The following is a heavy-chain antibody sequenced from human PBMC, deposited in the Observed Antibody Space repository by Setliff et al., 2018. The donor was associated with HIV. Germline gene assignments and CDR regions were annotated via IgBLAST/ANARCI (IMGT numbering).Heavy chain of an antibody. D-gene: IGHD5-18*01. Sequence: LSLTCTVSGASIRSQYWSWIRKPPGKGLEWIGYISYSGSTNYNPSLESRVAMSVDTSKQQFSLEVSSVTAADTAVYYCARTRGYSYGTLAGFDYWGRGSLVTVS. V-gene: IGHV4-59*11. CDR3: ARTRGYSYGTLAGFDY. CDR2: ISYSGST. CDR1: GASIRSQY. J-gene: IGHJ4*01.